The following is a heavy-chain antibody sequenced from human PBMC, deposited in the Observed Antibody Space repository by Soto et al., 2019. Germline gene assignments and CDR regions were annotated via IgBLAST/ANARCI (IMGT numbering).Heavy chain of an antibody. J-gene: IGHJ5*02. CDR1: GASISSGDYY. CDR2: IYYSGST. Sequence: PSETLSLTCSVSGASISSGDYYWSWIRQPPGKGLEWIGYIYYSGSTYYNPSLKSRVTISVDTSKNQFSLKLSSVTAADTAVYYCARGRQFGSDSSGYYYHWGQGTLVTVPS. V-gene: IGHV4-30-4*01. D-gene: IGHD3-22*01. CDR3: ARGRQFGSDSSGYYYH.